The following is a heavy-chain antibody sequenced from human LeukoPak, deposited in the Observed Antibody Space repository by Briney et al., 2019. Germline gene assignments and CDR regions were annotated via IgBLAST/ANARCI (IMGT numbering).Heavy chain of an antibody. CDR2: ISGSGGST. J-gene: IGHJ4*02. D-gene: IGHD1-14*01. CDR1: GFTFSSYT. Sequence: PGGSLRLSCAASGFTFSSYTMNWVRQAPGKGLEWVSSISGSGGSTYYADSVKGRFTISRDNSKNTLYLQINSLRADDTALYYCASRGRYYFDYWGQGTLVTVSS. CDR3: ASRGRYYFDY. V-gene: IGHV3-23*01.